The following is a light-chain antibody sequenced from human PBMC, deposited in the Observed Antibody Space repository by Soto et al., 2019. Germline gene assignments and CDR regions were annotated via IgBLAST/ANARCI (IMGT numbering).Light chain of an antibody. J-gene: IGLJ2*01. CDR1: SSNIGAGYD. CDR2: GNS. CDR3: QSYDSSLSVV. V-gene: IGLV1-40*01. Sequence: QSVLTQPPSVSGAPGQRVTISCTGSSSNIGAGYDVHWYQQLPGTAPKLLIYGNSNRPXXVPDXFSGSKSGTSASLAITGXXXXXEXXYYCQSYDSSLSVVFGGGTKLTVL.